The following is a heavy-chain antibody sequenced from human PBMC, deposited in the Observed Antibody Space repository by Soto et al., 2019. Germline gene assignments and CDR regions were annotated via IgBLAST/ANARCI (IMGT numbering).Heavy chain of an antibody. V-gene: IGHV4-34*01. CDR3: AREGLYYYYMDV. Sequence: SETLSLTCAVYGGSFSGYYWSWIRQPPGKGLEWIGEINHSGSTNYNPSLKSRVTISVDTSKNQFSLKLSSATAADTAVYYCAREGLYYYYMDVWGKGTTVTVSS. J-gene: IGHJ6*03. CDR2: INHSGST. CDR1: GGSFSGYY.